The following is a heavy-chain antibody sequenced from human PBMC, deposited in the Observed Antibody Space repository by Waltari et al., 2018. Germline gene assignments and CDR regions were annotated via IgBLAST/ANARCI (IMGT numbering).Heavy chain of an antibody. CDR1: GFTFSNYW. J-gene: IGHJ4*02. CDR3: ARLAVWVAQEDF. D-gene: IGHD1-26*01. V-gene: IGHV3-7*01. Sequence: EVQLVESGGGLVQPGGSLRLSCAASGFTFSNYWMTWVRQAPGKGLEWVANIKQDGSAKYYLDSVKGRFTISRDNARNSLFLQMDSLRAEDTAVYYCARLAVWVAQEDFWGQGTLVTVSS. CDR2: IKQDGSAK.